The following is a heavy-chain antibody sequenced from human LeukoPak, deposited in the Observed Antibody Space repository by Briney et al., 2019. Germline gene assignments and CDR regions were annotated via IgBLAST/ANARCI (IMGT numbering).Heavy chain of an antibody. D-gene: IGHD4-17*01. J-gene: IGHJ6*02. V-gene: IGHV1-18*01. CDR1: GYTFTSYG. Sequence: ASVKVSCKASGYTFTSYGISRVRQAPGQGLEWMGWISVYNGNTNYAQRLQGRVTMTTDTSTSTAYMELRSLRSDDTAVYYCARGGGQNNDYGDYYYYYGMGVWGQGTTVTVSS. CDR2: ISVYNGNT. CDR3: ARGGGQNNDYGDYYYYYGMGV.